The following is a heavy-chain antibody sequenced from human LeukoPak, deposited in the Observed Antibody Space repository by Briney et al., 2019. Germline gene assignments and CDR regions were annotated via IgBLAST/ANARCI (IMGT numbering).Heavy chain of an antibody. CDR2: INHSGST. V-gene: IGHV4-34*01. Sequence: SETLSLTCAVYGGSFSGYYWNWIRQPPGEGLEWIGEINHSGSTNYNPSLKSRVTISVDTSKNQFSLKLSSVTAADTAVYYCARGPGSWYGDIHGMDVWGQGTTVTVSS. CDR1: GGSFSGYY. CDR3: ARGPGSWYGDIHGMDV. D-gene: IGHD6-13*01. J-gene: IGHJ6*02.